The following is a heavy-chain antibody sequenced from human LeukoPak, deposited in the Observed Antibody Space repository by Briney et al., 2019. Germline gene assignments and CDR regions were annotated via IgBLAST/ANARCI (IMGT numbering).Heavy chain of an antibody. Sequence: GGSLRLSCAASGFTFSSYATSWVRQAPGKGLEWVSAISGSGGSTYYADSMKGRFTISRDNSKNTLYLQMNSLRAEDTAVYYCARMWGYYDSSGYNAFDIWGQGTMVTVSS. J-gene: IGHJ3*02. CDR2: ISGSGGST. CDR3: ARMWGYYDSSGYNAFDI. CDR1: GFTFSSYA. D-gene: IGHD3-22*01. V-gene: IGHV3-23*01.